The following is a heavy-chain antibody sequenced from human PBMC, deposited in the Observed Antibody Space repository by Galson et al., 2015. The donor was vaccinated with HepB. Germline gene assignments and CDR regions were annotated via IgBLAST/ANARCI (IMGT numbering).Heavy chain of an antibody. V-gene: IGHV3-48*01. J-gene: IGHJ5*02. D-gene: IGHD3-3*01. CDR2: FSATGSTI. CDR1: GFTFGSYN. CDR3: VRGGAAIFGVGSWFDP. Sequence: SLRLSCAASGFTFGSYNMNWVRQAPGKGLEWISFFSATGSTIFYADSVKGRFTVSRDNAKNSIYLRMSNLRVEDTALYYCVRGGAAIFGVGSWFDPWGQGTLVTV.